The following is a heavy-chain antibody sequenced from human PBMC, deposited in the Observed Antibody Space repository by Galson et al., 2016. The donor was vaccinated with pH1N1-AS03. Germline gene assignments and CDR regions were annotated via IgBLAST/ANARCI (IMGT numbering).Heavy chain of an antibody. D-gene: IGHD3-3*01. CDR2: IHPDGSEK. Sequence: SLRLSCAASGFSFSTYWMSWVRQAPGKGPEWVANIHPDGSEKYYGDSVKGRFTISRDNAKNSLDLQMNSLRAEDTAVYYCGRELWGGCEYWGQGTQVTVSS. J-gene: IGHJ4*02. CDR3: GRELWGGCEY. V-gene: IGHV3-7*03. CDR1: GFSFSTYW.